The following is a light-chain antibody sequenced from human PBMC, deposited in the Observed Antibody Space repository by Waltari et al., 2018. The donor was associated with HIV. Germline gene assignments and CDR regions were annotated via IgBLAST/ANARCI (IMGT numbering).Light chain of an antibody. CDR3: QSYDTSLSAWV. CDR1: SSTIGAGYD. CDR2: KNK. J-gene: IGLJ2*01. Sequence: QSVLTQPPSISGAPGQRITVSCSATSSTIGAGYDVHWYQQLPGTAPKLPHYKNKNRPSGVPDRFSASKSDASASLAITGLQAADEGDYFCQSYDTSLSAWVFGGGTRLTVL. V-gene: IGLV1-40*03.